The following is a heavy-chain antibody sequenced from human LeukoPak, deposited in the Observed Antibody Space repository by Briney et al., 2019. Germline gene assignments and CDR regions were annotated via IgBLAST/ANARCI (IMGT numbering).Heavy chain of an antibody. Sequence: GGSLRLSCAASGFTFDDYGMSWVRQAPGKGLERVSGINWNGGSTGYADSVKGRFTISRDNAKNSLYLQMNSLRAEDTAVYYCAELGITMIGGVWGKGTAVTISS. D-gene: IGHD3-10*02. J-gene: IGHJ6*04. CDR2: INWNGGST. V-gene: IGHV3-20*04. CDR1: GFTFDDYG. CDR3: AELGITMIGGV.